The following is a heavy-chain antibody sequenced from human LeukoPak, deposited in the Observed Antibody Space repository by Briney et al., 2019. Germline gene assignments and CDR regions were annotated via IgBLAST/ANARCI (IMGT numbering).Heavy chain of an antibody. Sequence: PGGSLRLSCAASGFTFSSYAMSWVRQAPGKGLEWVSALSDSDGSTYYADSVKGRFTISRDNSKNTLYLQMGSLRAEDMAVYYCATNSGSYYRTDYWGQGTLVTVSS. CDR2: LSDSDGST. V-gene: IGHV3-23*01. J-gene: IGHJ4*02. D-gene: IGHD1-26*01. CDR3: ATNSGSYYRTDY. CDR1: GFTFSSYA.